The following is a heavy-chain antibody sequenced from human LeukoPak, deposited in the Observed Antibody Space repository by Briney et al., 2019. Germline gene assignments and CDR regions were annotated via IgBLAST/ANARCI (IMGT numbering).Heavy chain of an antibody. V-gene: IGHV4-61*01. CDR3: ARMGISQQRPPTGY. D-gene: IGHD6-25*01. CDR1: GGSVSSDIYY. Sequence: SETLSLTCTVSGGSVSSDIYYWTWIRQPPGKGLEWIGYFYYNGNTNYNPSLKSRVTISVDTSKNQFSLKLSSVTAADTAVYYCARMGISQQRPPTGYWGQGTLVTVSS. CDR2: FYYNGNT. J-gene: IGHJ4*02.